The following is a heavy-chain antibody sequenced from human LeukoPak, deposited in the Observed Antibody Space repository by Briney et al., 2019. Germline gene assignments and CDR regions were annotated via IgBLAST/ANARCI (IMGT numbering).Heavy chain of an antibody. D-gene: IGHD3-3*01. CDR3: ARVTIFGYYYYCGMDV. CDR1: GFTFSSYW. V-gene: IGHV3-7*01. J-gene: IGHJ6*02. CDR2: IKQDGSEK. Sequence: GGSLRLSCAASGFTFSSYWMSWVRQAPGKGLEWVANIKQDGSEKYYVDSVKGRFTISRDNAKNSLYLQMNSLRAEDTAVYYCARVTIFGYYYYCGMDVWGQGTTVTVSS.